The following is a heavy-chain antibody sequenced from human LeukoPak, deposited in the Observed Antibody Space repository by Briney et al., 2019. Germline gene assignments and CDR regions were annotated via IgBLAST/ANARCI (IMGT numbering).Heavy chain of an antibody. Sequence: GASVKVSCKASGGTFSRYAISWVRQAPGQGLEWMGRIIPIFGTANYAQKFQGRVTITTDESTSTAYMELSSLRSEDTAVYYCARGYSSGWYDYWGQGTLVTVSS. CDR3: ARGYSSGWYDY. J-gene: IGHJ4*02. CDR1: GGTFSRYA. CDR2: IIPIFGTA. V-gene: IGHV1-69*05. D-gene: IGHD6-19*01.